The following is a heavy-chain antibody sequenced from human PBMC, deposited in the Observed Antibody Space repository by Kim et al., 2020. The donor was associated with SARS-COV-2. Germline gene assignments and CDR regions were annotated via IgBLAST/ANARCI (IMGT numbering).Heavy chain of an antibody. V-gene: IGHV5-51*01. CDR1: GYSFTSYW. CDR2: IYPGDSDT. D-gene: IGHD2-21*02. Sequence: GESLKISCKGSGYSFTSYWIGWVRQMPGKGLEWMGIIYPGDSDTRYSPSFQGQVTISADKSISTAYLQWSSLKASDTAMYYCARRLNHCGGDCYPQGYFDYWGQGTLVTVSS. CDR3: ARRLNHCGGDCYPQGYFDY. J-gene: IGHJ4*02.